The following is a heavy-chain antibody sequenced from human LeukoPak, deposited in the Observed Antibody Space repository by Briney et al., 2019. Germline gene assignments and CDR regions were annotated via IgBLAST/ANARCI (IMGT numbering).Heavy chain of an antibody. CDR1: GGSFSGYY. CDR3: ARVVVVVAATHIDY. J-gene: IGHJ4*02. D-gene: IGHD2-15*01. Sequence: SETQSLTCAVYGGSFSGYYWSWIRQPPGKGLEWIGEINHSGSTNYNPSLKSRVTISVDTSKNQFSLKLSSVTAADTAVYYCARVVVVVAATHIDYWGQGTLVTVSS. CDR2: INHSGST. V-gene: IGHV4-34*01.